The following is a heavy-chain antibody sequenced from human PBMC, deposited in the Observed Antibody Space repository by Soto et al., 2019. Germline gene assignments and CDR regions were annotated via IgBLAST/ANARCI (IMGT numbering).Heavy chain of an antibody. Sequence: GGSLRLSCAASGFTFSSYAMNWVRQAPGKGLEWVSTISGSGGSTYYADSVKGRFTISRDNSKNTLYLHMNSLRAEDTAVYYCAKVPMFHDSSGYYEPFDFWGQGTLVTVSS. V-gene: IGHV3-23*01. CDR1: GFTFSSYA. CDR2: ISGSGGST. J-gene: IGHJ4*02. CDR3: AKVPMFHDSSGYYEPFDF. D-gene: IGHD3-22*01.